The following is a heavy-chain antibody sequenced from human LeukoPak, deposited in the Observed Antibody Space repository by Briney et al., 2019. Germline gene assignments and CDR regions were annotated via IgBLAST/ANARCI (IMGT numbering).Heavy chain of an antibody. CDR3: ARQGHCSSTSCPQGWFDP. CDR1: GGSISSGDYY. CDR2: IYYSGST. D-gene: IGHD2-2*01. Sequence: PSETLSLTCTVSGGSISSGDYYWSWIRQPPGKGLEWIGYIYYSGSTYYNPSLKSRVTISVDTSKNQFSLKLSSVTAADTAVYYCARQGHCSSTSCPQGWFDPWGQGTLVTVSS. J-gene: IGHJ5*02. V-gene: IGHV4-30-4*08.